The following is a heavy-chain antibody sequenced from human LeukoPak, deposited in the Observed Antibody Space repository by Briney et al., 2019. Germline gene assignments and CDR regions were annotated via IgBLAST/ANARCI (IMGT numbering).Heavy chain of an antibody. CDR3: ARVWSYSSSWYVDY. D-gene: IGHD6-13*01. CDR1: GGSISSGGYA. J-gene: IGHJ4*02. CDR2: IYDSGDT. Sequence: SSQTLSLTCAVSGGSISSGGYAWSWIRQPPGKGLEWIGYIYDSGDTYYNPSLKSRVIISLDRSKNQFSLKLSSVTAADTAVYYCARVWSYSSSWYVDYWGQGTLVTVSS. V-gene: IGHV4-30-2*01.